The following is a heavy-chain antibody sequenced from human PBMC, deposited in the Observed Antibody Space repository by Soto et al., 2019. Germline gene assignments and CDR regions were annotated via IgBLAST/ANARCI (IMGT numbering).Heavy chain of an antibody. D-gene: IGHD3-10*01. Sequence: ASVKVSCKASGYIFINYYIHWVRQAPGQGLEWIGIINPNGGSTNYAQKFRGRVTMARDTSTSTVYMDLSSLRSDDTAVYYCARARGGYYYGSGSYRYYYYYYMDVWGKGTTGTVSS. CDR2: INPNGGST. J-gene: IGHJ6*03. CDR3: ARARGGYYYGSGSYRYYYYYYMDV. V-gene: IGHV1-46*01. CDR1: GYIFINYY.